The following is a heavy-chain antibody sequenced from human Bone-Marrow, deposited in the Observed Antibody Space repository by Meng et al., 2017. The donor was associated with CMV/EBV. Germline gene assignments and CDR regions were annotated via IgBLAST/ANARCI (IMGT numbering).Heavy chain of an antibody. V-gene: IGHV3-20*04. D-gene: IGHD1-7*01. CDR3: ARDLGWNYELYYYGMDV. Sequence: GESLKISCAASGFTFDDYGMSWVRQAPGKGLEWVSGINWNGGSTGYADSVKDRFTISRDNAKNSLYLQMNSLRAEDTALYYCARDLGWNYELYYYGMDVWGQGTTVTVSS. J-gene: IGHJ6*02. CDR2: INWNGGST. CDR1: GFTFDDYG.